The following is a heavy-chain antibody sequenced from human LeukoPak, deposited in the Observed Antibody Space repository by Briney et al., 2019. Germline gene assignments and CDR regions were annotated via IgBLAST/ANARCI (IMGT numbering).Heavy chain of an antibody. V-gene: IGHV4-39*07. J-gene: IGHJ5*02. D-gene: IGHD5-18*01. CDR3: APRGYRQEDWFDP. CDR1: VGSISTSNYY. CDR2: IFYSGST. Sequence: PSETLSLTCTVSVGSISTSNYYWGWIRQPPGKGLEWIGNIFYSGSTYYSPSVKSRVTISLDTYRNQFSLKLSSVTAADTAVYYCAPRGYRQEDWFDPWGQGTLVTVSS.